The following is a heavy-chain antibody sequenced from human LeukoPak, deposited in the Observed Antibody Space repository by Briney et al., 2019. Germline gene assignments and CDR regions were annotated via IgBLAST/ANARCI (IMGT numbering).Heavy chain of an antibody. V-gene: IGHV1-69*13. Sequence: SVKASCKASGGTFSGYAISWVRQAPGQGLEWMGGIIPIFGTANYAQKFQGRVTITADESTSTAYMELSSLRSEDMAVYYCARSGIAAAGVFFNYWGQGTLVTVSS. CDR2: IIPIFGTA. J-gene: IGHJ4*02. CDR1: GGTFSGYA. CDR3: ARSGIAAAGVFFNY. D-gene: IGHD6-13*01.